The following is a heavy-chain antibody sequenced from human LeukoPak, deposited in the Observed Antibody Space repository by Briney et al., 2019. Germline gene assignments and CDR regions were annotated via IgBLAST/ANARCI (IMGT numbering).Heavy chain of an antibody. V-gene: IGHV3-23*01. CDR3: AQSYSSSWYWCFDL. Sequence: GGSLRLSCAASGFTFSSYAMSWVRQAPGKGLEWVSGISGSGGSTSYAGSVKGRFTISRDNSKNTLYLQMNSLRAEDTAVYFCAQSYSSSWYWCFDLWGRGTLVTVSS. CDR1: GFTFSSYA. D-gene: IGHD6-13*01. J-gene: IGHJ2*01. CDR2: ISGSGGST.